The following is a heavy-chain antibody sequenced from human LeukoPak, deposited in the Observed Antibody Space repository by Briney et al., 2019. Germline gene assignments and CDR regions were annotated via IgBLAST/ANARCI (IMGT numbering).Heavy chain of an antibody. CDR2: INHSGST. CDR1: GGSFSGYY. D-gene: IGHD3-22*01. V-gene: IGHV4-34*01. J-gene: IGHJ5*02. CDR3: ARDHDYYDNFDP. Sequence: SETLSLTCAVYGGSFSGYYWSWIRQPPGKGLEWIGEINHSGSTNYNPSLKSRVTMSVDTSKNQFSLKLSSVTAADTAVYYCARDHDYYDNFDPWGQGTLVTVSS.